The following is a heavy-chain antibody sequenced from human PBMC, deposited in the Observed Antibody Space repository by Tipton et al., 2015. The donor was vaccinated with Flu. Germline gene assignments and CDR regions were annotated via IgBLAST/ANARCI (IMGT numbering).Heavy chain of an antibody. J-gene: IGHJ4*02. CDR2: VHYSGST. D-gene: IGHD1-26*01. Sequence: TLSLTCTVFGGSISSSGYHWGWNRQPPGTGLEWIGSVHYSGSTYQNPSLESRVTISVDTSKNQFSLKLSTVTAADTAVYFCAREGRNSGGLDYCGQGTLVTVSS. CDR1: GGSISSSGYH. CDR3: AREGRNSGGLDY. V-gene: IGHV4-39*07.